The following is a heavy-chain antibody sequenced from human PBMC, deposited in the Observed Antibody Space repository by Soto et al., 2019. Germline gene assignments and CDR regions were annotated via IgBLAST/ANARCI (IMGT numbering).Heavy chain of an antibody. Sequence: SQTLSLTCAISGDSVSSNIAAWNWIRQSPSRGLEWLGRTYYKSQWLYDYAGSVRNRITINPDTSKNQVSLQLDSVSPEDTGVYYCAYDRQSARGVGIAVGNFAAWGQGTLVTVSS. CDR2: TYYKSQWLY. CDR1: GDSVSSNIAA. CDR3: AYDRQSARGVGIAVGNFAA. J-gene: IGHJ4*02. D-gene: IGHD3-10*01. V-gene: IGHV6-1*01.